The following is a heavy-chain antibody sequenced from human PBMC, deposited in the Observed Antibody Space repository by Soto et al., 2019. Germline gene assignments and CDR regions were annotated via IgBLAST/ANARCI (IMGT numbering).Heavy chain of an antibody. Sequence: QLQLQESGPGLVKPSETLSLTCTVSGGSINNDNYYRGWIRQPPGKGLEWIGIIFYNGFTYYSPSLKSRVTISGDTSKNQFSLKLTSVTAADTAVYYCARQDDFWSGSGWFDPWGQGTLVTVSS. J-gene: IGHJ5*02. V-gene: IGHV4-39*01. D-gene: IGHD3-3*01. CDR1: GGSINNDNYY. CDR3: ARQDDFWSGSGWFDP. CDR2: IFYNGFT.